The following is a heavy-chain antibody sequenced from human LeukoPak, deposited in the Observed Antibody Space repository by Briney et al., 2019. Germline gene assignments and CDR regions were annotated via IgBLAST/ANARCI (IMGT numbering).Heavy chain of an antibody. J-gene: IGHJ3*02. CDR3: ARGSSGWYTDAFDI. CDR2: IYYSGST. Sequence: PSETLSLTCTVSGGSISSYYWSWIRQPPGKGLEWIGYIYYSGSTNYNPSLKSRVTIPVDTSKNQFSLKLSSVTAADTAMYYCARGSSGWYTDAFDIWGQGTMVTVSS. V-gene: IGHV4-59*01. CDR1: GGSISSYY. D-gene: IGHD6-19*01.